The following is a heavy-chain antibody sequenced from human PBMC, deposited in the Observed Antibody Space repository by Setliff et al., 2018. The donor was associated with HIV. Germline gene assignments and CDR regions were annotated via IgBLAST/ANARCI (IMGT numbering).Heavy chain of an antibody. CDR3: AREGLLVTTVGGAHWYHGMDV. D-gene: IGHD4-4*01. CDR2: IIPAFGTA. V-gene: IGHV1-69*05. J-gene: IGHJ6*02. CDR1: GDTLSIHP. Sequence: SVKVSCKTSGDTLSIHPISWVRQAPGRGLDWMGGIIPAFGTANYAQKFQDRVTITTDESTTTVFMELTGLRSEDTAVYYCAREGLLVTTVGGAHWYHGMDVWGQGTTVTVSS.